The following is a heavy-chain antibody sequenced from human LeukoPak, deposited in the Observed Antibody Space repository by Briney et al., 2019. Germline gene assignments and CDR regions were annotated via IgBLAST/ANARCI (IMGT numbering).Heavy chain of an antibody. Sequence: GASVKVSCKASGYTFTSYGISWVRQAPGQGIEWMGWISAYNGNTNYAQKLQGRVTMTTDTSTSTAYIDLRSLRSDDTAVYYCARAYYGSGSYYSPDYWGQGTLVTVSS. D-gene: IGHD3-10*01. CDR1: GYTFTSYG. CDR2: ISAYNGNT. CDR3: ARAYYGSGSYYSPDY. V-gene: IGHV1-18*01. J-gene: IGHJ4*02.